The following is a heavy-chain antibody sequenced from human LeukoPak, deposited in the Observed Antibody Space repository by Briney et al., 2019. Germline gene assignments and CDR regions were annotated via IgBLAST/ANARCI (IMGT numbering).Heavy chain of an antibody. CDR2: ISAYNGNT. V-gene: IGHV1-18*01. CDR3: ASGDGYSGYDYVGYYYYYGMDV. D-gene: IGHD5-12*01. J-gene: IGHJ6*02. Sequence: ASVKVSCKASGYTFTSYGISWVRQAPGQGLEWMGWISAYNGNTNYAQKLQGRVTVTTDTSTSTAYMELRSLRSDDTAVYYCASGDGYSGYDYVGYYYYYGMDVWGQGTTVTVSS. CDR1: GYTFTSYG.